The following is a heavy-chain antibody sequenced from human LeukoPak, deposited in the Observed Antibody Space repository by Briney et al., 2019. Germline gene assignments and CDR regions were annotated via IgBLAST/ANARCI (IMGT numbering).Heavy chain of an antibody. D-gene: IGHD3-10*01. CDR2: INHSGST. V-gene: IGHV4-34*01. CDR1: GGSFSGYY. CDR3: ARAGAHYYGSGRGWFDP. J-gene: IGHJ5*02. Sequence: SETLSLTCAVYGGSFSGYYWSWIRQPPGKGLEWIGEINHSGSTNYNPSLKSRVTISVDTSKNQFSLKLSSVTAADTAVYYCARAGAHYYGSGRGWFDPWGQGTLVTVSS.